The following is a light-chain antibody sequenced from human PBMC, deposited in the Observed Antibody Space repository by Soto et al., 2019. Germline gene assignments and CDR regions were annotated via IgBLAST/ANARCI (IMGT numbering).Light chain of an antibody. J-gene: IGKJ1*01. V-gene: IGKV3-20*01. CDR2: GAS. Sequence: EIVLTQSPGTLSLSPGERATHSCRAIQSVSSSYLAWYQQKPGQAPRLLIYGASSRATGIPDRFSGSGSGTDFTLTISRLEPEDFAVYYCQQYGSSRPITFGQGTKVDIK. CDR1: QSVSSSY. CDR3: QQYGSSRPIT.